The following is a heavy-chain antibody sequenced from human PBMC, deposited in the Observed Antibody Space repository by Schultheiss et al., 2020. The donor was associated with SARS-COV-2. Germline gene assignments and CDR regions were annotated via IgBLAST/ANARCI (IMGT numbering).Heavy chain of an antibody. CDR2: ISYDGSNK. CDR1: GFTFSSYG. J-gene: IGHJ5*02. CDR3: AKDYGDSTWFFDP. Sequence: GGSLRLSCAASGFTFSSYGMHWVRQAPGKGVEWVAVISYDGSNKYYADSVKGRFTISRDNSKNTLYLQMNSLRAEDTAVYYCAKDYGDSTWFFDPWGQGTLVTVSS. D-gene: IGHD4-17*01. V-gene: IGHV3-30*18.